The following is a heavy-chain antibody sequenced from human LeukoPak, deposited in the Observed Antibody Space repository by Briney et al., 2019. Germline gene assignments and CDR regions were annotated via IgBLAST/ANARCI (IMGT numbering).Heavy chain of an antibody. J-gene: IGHJ6*03. V-gene: IGHV3-30*01. D-gene: IGHD3-10*01. CDR2: ISYDGSNK. CDR1: GFTFSSHA. Sequence: PGGSLRLSCAASGFTFSSHAIHWVRQAPGKGLEWVAIISYDGSNKYYADSVKGRFTISRDNSKNMLFLQMNSLRAEDTAVYYCARGGSGSYYYYFYYMDVWGKGTTVTVSS. CDR3: ARGGSGSYYYYFYYMDV.